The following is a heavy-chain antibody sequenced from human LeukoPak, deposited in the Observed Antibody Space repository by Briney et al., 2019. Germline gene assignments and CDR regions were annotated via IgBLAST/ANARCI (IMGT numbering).Heavy chain of an antibody. CDR2: IHHGGST. Sequence: PSETLSLTCAVSGDSISSSKWWSWVRQAPGKGLEWIGEIHHGGSTNYNPSLKSRVTISVDKSKNQFSLKMSSVTAADTAVYYCARSRDTTNYYGMDVWGQGTTVTAS. CDR1: GDSISSSKW. J-gene: IGHJ6*02. CDR3: ARSRDTTNYYGMDV. V-gene: IGHV4-4*02. D-gene: IGHD1-26*01.